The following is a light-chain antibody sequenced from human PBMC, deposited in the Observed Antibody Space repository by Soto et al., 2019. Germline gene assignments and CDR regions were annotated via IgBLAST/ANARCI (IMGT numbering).Light chain of an antibody. Sequence: QSVLTQPASVSGSLGQSITISCTGTCSDVGGYNYVSWYQQHPGKAPKLMIYDVSNRPSGVSNRFSGSKSGNTASLTISGLQAEDEADYYCSSYTSSSTRVFGGGTKLTVL. J-gene: IGLJ2*01. CDR3: SSYTSSSTRV. CDR1: CSDVGGYNY. CDR2: DVS. V-gene: IGLV2-14*01.